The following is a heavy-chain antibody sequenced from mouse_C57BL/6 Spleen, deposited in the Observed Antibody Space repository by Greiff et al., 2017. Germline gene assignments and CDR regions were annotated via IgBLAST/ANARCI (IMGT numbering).Heavy chain of an antibody. CDR2: IHPNSGST. D-gene: IGHD2-3*01. CDR3: ARLEGDGYLYAMDY. CDR1: GYTFTSYW. V-gene: IGHV1-64*01. J-gene: IGHJ4*01. Sequence: QVQLQQPGAELVKPGASVKLSCKASGYTFTSYWMHWVKQRPGQGLEWIGMIHPNSGSTNYNEKFKSKATLTVDKSSSTAYMQLSSLTSEDSAVYYCARLEGDGYLYAMDYWGQGTSVTVSS.